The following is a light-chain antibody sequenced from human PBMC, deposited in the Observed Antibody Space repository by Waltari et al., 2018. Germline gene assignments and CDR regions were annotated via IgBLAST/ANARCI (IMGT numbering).Light chain of an antibody. Sequence: DIVMTQSPDSLAVSLGERATINCKSSQSVLYSSNNKNYLAWYQQKQGQLPKLLIYGASTRESGVPDRLSGSGSGTDFTLTISSLQAEDVAVYYCQQYYSTPITFGQGTRLEIK. CDR2: GAS. J-gene: IGKJ5*01. CDR3: QQYYSTPIT. V-gene: IGKV4-1*01. CDR1: QSVLYSSNNKNY.